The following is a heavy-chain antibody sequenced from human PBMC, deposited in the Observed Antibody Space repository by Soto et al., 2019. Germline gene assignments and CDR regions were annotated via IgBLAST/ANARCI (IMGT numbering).Heavy chain of an antibody. CDR3: AKDFFGAVPDQFDY. D-gene: IGHD6-19*01. CDR2: ISAGGDTT. Sequence: HPGGSLRLSCAASGFTFSIHAMSWVRQAPGKGQEWVSGISAGGDTTYYADSVKGRFTISRDNSKNTLYLQMNSLRAEDTAVYYCAKDFFGAVPDQFDYWGQGTPVTVSS. V-gene: IGHV3-23*01. CDR1: GFTFSIHA. J-gene: IGHJ4*02.